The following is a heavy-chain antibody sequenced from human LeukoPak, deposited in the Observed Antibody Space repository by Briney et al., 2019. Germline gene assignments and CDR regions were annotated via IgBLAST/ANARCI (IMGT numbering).Heavy chain of an antibody. D-gene: IGHD2-2*01. CDR2: INHSGST. Sequence: SETLSLTCAVYGGSFSDFYWSWIRQPPGKGLEWIGEINHSGSTNYNPSLKSRVTISVDTSKNQFSLKLSSVTAADTAVYYCARSRRITRMVWFDPWGQGTLVTVSS. V-gene: IGHV4-34*01. J-gene: IGHJ5*02. CDR3: ARSRRITRMVWFDP. CDR1: GGSFSDFY.